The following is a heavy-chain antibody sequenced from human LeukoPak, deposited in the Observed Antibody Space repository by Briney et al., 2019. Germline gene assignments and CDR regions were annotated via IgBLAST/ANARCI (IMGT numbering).Heavy chain of an antibody. CDR2: IIPIFGTA. CDR3: ASPGGRWLQLFDY. D-gene: IGHD5-24*01. V-gene: IGHV1-69*13. J-gene: IGHJ4*02. CDR1: GYTFTSYG. Sequence: SVKVSCKASGYTFTSYGISWVRQAPGQGLEWMGGIIPIFGTANYAQKFQGRVTITADESTSTAYMELSSLRSEDTAVYYCASPGGRWLQLFDYWGQGTLVTVSS.